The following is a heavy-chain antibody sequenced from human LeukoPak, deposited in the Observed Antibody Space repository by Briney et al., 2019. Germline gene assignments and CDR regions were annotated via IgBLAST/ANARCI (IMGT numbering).Heavy chain of an antibody. CDR1: GGSISSSSYY. CDR3: ARDRLDTAMVHYYYGMDV. CDR2: IYYSGST. D-gene: IGHD5-18*01. V-gene: IGHV4-39*07. J-gene: IGHJ6*02. Sequence: PSETLSLTCTVSGGSISSSSYYWGWIRQPPGKGLEWIGSIYYSGSTYYNPSLKSRVTISVDTSKNQFSLKLSSVTAADTAVYYCARDRLDTAMVHYYYGMDVWGQGTTVTVSS.